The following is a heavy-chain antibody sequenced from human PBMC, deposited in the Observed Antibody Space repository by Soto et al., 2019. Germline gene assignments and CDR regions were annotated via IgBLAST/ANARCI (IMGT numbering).Heavy chain of an antibody. J-gene: IGHJ4*02. CDR3: ARHLGGGSGSYSDY. CDR1: GYTFTIYG. D-gene: IGHD1-26*01. CDR2: ISAYSANT. V-gene: IGHV1-18*04. Sequence: GASVKVSCKASGYTFTIYGITCVLQSPGQGLEWMAWISAYSANTDYAQKFQGRVTLTTDTSTSTAYMELRSLRSDDTAVYYCARHLGGGSGSYSDYWGQGTLVTVSS.